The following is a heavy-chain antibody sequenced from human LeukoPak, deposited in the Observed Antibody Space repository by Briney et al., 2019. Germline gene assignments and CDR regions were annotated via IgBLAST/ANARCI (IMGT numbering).Heavy chain of an antibody. CDR2: IKQDGTVQ. D-gene: IGHD2-21*02. Sequence: AGGSLRLSCAASGFSLSAYWMNWVRQAPGKGLQWLANIKQDGTVQHYVDSAKGRFTISRDNAKNSLFLQMNSLRAEDTALYYCARDYTATGAMDVWGQGTTVTVS. V-gene: IGHV3-7*01. J-gene: IGHJ6*02. CDR1: GFSLSAYW. CDR3: ARDYTATGAMDV.